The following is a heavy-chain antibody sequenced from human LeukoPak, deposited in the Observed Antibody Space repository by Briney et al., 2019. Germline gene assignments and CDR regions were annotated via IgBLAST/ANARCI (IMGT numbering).Heavy chain of an antibody. D-gene: IGHD3-10*01. Sequence: SVTVSCKASGGTFSSYAISWVRQAPGQGLEWMGGIIPIFGTANYAQKFQGRVTITADESTSTAYMELSSLRSEDTAVYYCARDLGPPYYYGSGSYIGYWGQGALVTVSS. V-gene: IGHV1-69*01. CDR3: ARDLGPPYYYGSGSYIGY. CDR1: GGTFSSYA. J-gene: IGHJ4*02. CDR2: IIPIFGTA.